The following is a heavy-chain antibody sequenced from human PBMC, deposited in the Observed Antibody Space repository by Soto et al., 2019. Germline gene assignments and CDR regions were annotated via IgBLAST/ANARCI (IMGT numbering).Heavy chain of an antibody. D-gene: IGHD2-21*01. CDR2: VSGRGGSA. J-gene: IGHJ2*01. V-gene: IGHV3-23*01. CDR3: VRRAGGAVVWYYDL. CDR1: GFIFNNYA. Sequence: EVQLLESGGGLVQRGGSLRLSCAASGFIFNNYAMTWVRQAPGKGLEWVARVSGRGGSAYYADSVKGRLTISSDNSNNPLYLPMTNVRGEDTAVYYCVRRAGGAVVWYYDLWGRGTLVSVFS.